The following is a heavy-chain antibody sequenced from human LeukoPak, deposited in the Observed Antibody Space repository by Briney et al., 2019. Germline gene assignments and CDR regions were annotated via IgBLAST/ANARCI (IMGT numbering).Heavy chain of an antibody. J-gene: IGHJ4*02. V-gene: IGHV3-74*01. Sequence: GGSLRLSCAASGFAFSSYWMHWVRQAPGKGLVWVSRINSDGSSTSYADSVKGRFTISRDNAKNTLYLQMNSLRAEDTAVYYCARDRYNWIIEIDYWGQGTLVTVSS. D-gene: IGHD1-20*01. CDR3: ARDRYNWIIEIDY. CDR1: GFAFSSYW. CDR2: INSDGSST.